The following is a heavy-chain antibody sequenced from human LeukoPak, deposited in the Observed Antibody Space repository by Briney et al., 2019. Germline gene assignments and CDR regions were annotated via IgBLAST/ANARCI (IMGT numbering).Heavy chain of an antibody. D-gene: IGHD5-18*01. Sequence: GESLKISCKGSGYSFTSYWIGWVRQMPGKGLEWMGIIYPGDSDTRYSPSFQGQVTISADKSISTAYLQWSSLKASDTAMYYCARVDTAMEEYYYYMDVWGKGTTVTVSS. CDR2: IYPGDSDT. CDR1: GYSFTSYW. V-gene: IGHV5-51*01. CDR3: ARVDTAMEEYYYYMDV. J-gene: IGHJ6*03.